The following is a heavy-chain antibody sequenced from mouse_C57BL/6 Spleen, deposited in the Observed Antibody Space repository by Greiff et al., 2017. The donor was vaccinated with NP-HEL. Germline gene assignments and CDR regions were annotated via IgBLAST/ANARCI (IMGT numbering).Heavy chain of an antibody. CDR3: ARTGYYYGSSSYAMDY. CDR1: GFSLTSYG. J-gene: IGHJ4*01. D-gene: IGHD1-1*01. CDR2: IWSGGST. V-gene: IGHV2-2*01. Sequence: QVQLQQSGPGLVQPSQSLSITCTVSGFSLTSYGVNWVRQSPGKGLEWLGVIWSGGSTDYNAAFISRLSISKDNPNSKVFFKMNSLQAADTAIYYCARTGYYYGSSSYAMDYWGQGTSVTVSS.